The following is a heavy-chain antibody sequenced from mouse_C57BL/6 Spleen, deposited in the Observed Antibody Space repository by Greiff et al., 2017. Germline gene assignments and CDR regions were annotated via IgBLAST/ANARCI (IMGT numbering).Heavy chain of an antibody. J-gene: IGHJ3*01. CDR2: IDPGDGDT. Sequence: EVKLMESGAELVKPGASVKLSCTASGFNFKDYYMPWVKQRPEQGLEWIGRIDPGDGDTDYAPNVQGKATMTVATSSNTAYLQLSSLTSEDTAVYYCTYSNYVAYWGQGTLVTVSA. D-gene: IGHD2-5*01. V-gene: IGHV14-1*01. CDR3: TYSNYVAY. CDR1: GFNFKDYY.